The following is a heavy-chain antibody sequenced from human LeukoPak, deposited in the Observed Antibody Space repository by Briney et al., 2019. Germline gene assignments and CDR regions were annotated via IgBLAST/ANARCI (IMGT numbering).Heavy chain of an antibody. CDR2: IYHSGST. D-gene: IGHD3-22*01. CDR1: GGSISSSNW. J-gene: IGHJ4*02. V-gene: IGHV4-4*02. Sequence: PSETLSLTCAVSGGSISSSNWWSWVRQPPVKGLEWIGEIYHSGSTNYNPSLKSRVTISVDKSKNQFSLKLSSVTAADTAVYYCARTRGEEYYYDSSGYRTFDYWGQGTLVTVSS. CDR3: ARTRGEEYYYDSSGYRTFDY.